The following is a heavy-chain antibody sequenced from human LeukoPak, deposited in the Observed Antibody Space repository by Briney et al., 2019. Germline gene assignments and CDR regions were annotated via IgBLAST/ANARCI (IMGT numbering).Heavy chain of an antibody. CDR1: GYTFTGYY. J-gene: IGHJ4*02. CDR3: ARDGASSSYYFDY. D-gene: IGHD6-6*01. Sequence: ASVKVSCKASGYTFTGYYMHWVRQAPGQGLEWMGWINPNNGGTNYAQKFQGRVTMTRDTSISTAYMELSRLRSDDTAVYYCARDGASSSYYFDYWGQGTLVTVSS. V-gene: IGHV1-2*02. CDR2: INPNNGGT.